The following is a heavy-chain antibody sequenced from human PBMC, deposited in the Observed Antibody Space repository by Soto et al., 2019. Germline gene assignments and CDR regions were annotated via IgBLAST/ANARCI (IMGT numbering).Heavy chain of an antibody. J-gene: IGHJ2*01. Sequence: QVQLVQSGAEVKKPGSSVKVSCKASGGTFSSYAISWVRQAPGQGLEWMGGIIPIFGTANYAQKFQGRVTITADESTSTAYMELSRLRSEDTAVYYCATFYPYCSGGSCYGNWYFDLWGRGTLVTVSS. D-gene: IGHD2-15*01. CDR1: GGTFSSYA. CDR3: ATFYPYCSGGSCYGNWYFDL. CDR2: IIPIFGTA. V-gene: IGHV1-69*01.